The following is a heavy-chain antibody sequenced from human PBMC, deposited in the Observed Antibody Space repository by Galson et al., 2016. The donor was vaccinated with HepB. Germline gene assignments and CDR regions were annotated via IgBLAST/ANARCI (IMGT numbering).Heavy chain of an antibody. D-gene: IGHD1-14*01. CDR3: SRDTSGTSSCFGRY. Sequence: SLRLSCAASGFIFTNYGMHWVRQAPGKGLEWVAVIWYDGDNKYSADSVKGRFTISRDDSKYTLYLQMNSLRAEDTAVYYCSRDTSGTSSCFGRYWGQGTLVTVSS. CDR2: IWYDGDNK. J-gene: IGHJ4*02. V-gene: IGHV3-33*01. CDR1: GFIFTNYG.